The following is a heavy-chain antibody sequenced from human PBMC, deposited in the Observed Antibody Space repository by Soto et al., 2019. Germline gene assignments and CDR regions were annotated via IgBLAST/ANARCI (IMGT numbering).Heavy chain of an antibody. J-gene: IGHJ4*02. CDR3: ARVRPPTRTRPAAVLYSFDY. CDR1: GASVSSSHW. D-gene: IGHD2-2*01. V-gene: IGHV4-4*02. CDR2: IYHVGFT. Sequence: QVHLQESGPGLVKPSGTLSLTCGVSGASVSSSHWWTWVRQPPGKGLEWIGEIYHVGFTSYNPSLNSRVIMSMAQSRNQFSLKMSSVTAADTAVYSCARVRPPTRTRPAAVLYSFDYWGQGSLVTVSS.